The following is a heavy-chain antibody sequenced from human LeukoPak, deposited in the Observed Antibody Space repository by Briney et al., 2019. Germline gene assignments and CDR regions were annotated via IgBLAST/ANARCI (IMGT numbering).Heavy chain of an antibody. D-gene: IGHD6-13*01. V-gene: IGHV1-46*01. CDR3: AREYLGSSWYFVDY. J-gene: IGHJ4*02. CDR1: GYTFTSYY. CDR2: INPSGGST. Sequence: ASVXVSCKASGYTFTSYYMHWVRQAPGQGIEWMGIINPSGGSTSYAQKFQGRVTINRDTYTSTVYMEVSSLRSEDTAVYYCAREYLGSSWYFVDYWGQGTLVTVSS.